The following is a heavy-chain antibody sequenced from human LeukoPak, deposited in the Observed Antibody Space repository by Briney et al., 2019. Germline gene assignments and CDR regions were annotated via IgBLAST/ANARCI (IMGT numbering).Heavy chain of an antibody. J-gene: IGHJ6*02. CDR1: GFSFNSYA. D-gene: IGHD6-19*01. CDR3: ANQPGLYDSGWSWTYHFFGVDV. V-gene: IGHV3-23*01. CDR2: VSGRGERT. Sequence: GGSLRLSCAASGFSFNSYAMSWVRQAPGKGLERVSAVSGRGERTYYADFVQGRFSISRDNSKDTVYLQMNSLRAGDTAIYYCANQPGLYDSGWSWTYHFFGVDVWGQGTTVTVSS.